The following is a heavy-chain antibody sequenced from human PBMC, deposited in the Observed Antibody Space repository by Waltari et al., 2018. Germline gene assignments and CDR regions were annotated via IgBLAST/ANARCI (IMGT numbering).Heavy chain of an antibody. CDR1: GFTVSSNY. J-gene: IGHJ6*02. D-gene: IGHD6-19*01. CDR2: TYSGGST. V-gene: IGHV3-53*01. Sequence: EVQLVESGGGLIQPGGSLRLSCAASGFTVSSNYMSWVRQAPGKGLEWVSVTYSGGSTYYADSVKGRFTIARDNSKNTLYLQMNSLRAEDTAVYYCASEAVAGSYYYYGMDVWGQGTTVTVSS. CDR3: ASEAVAGSYYYYGMDV.